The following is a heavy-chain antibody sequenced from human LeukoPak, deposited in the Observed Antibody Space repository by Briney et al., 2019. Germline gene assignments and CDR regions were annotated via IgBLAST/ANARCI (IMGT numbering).Heavy chain of an antibody. CDR3: AKIREYSSSWYSLRYYYYGMDV. CDR1: GFTFDDYA. D-gene: IGHD6-13*01. J-gene: IGHJ6*02. CDR2: ISWNSGSI. V-gene: IGHV3-9*01. Sequence: GRSLRLSCAASGFTFDDYAMHWVRQAPGKGLEWVSGISWNSGSIGYADSVKGRFTISRDNAKNSLYLQMNSLRAEDTAVYYCAKIREYSSSWYSLRYYYYGMDVWGQGTTVTVSS.